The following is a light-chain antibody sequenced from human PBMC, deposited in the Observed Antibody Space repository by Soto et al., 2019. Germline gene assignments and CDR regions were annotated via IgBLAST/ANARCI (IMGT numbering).Light chain of an antibody. CDR1: SSDVGGYNY. CDR2: DVS. CDR3: SSYTSTNSWV. J-gene: IGLJ3*02. V-gene: IGLV2-14*01. Sequence: QSALTQSVSVSGSPGQSITISCTGTSSDVGGYNYVSWYQQHPGKAPKLIIYDVSNRPSGVSTRFSGSKSGNTASLTISGRQAEDEADYSCSSYTSTNSWVFGGGTKLTVL.